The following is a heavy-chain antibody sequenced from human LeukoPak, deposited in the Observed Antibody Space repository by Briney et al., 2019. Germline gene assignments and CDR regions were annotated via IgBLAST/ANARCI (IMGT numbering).Heavy chain of an antibody. CDR1: GFTFSSQW. CDR2: INSDGSIT. CDR3: ARGQYNSSPGD. Sequence: PGGSLRVSCAASGFTFSSQWMFWVRQAPGKGLVCVSHINSDGSITNYADSVKGRFTISRDNAKNTLFLQMNSLRAEDTAVYFCARGQYNSSPGDWGQGNLVTVSS. J-gene: IGHJ4*02. D-gene: IGHD6-6*01. V-gene: IGHV3-74*01.